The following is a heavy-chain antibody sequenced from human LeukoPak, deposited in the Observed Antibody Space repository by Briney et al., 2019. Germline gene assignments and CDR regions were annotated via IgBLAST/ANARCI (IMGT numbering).Heavy chain of an antibody. CDR2: LIPIFALA. J-gene: IGHJ6*03. CDR1: GGTFSTHA. V-gene: IGHV1-69*13. CDR3: ARAECSTTNCHTRIRNYYMDV. D-gene: IGHD2-2*01. Sequence: ASVKVSCKASGGTFSTHAISWVRQAPGQGLEWMGGLIPIFALANYAQKFQGRLTITADESTNTAYLELSSLRFEDTAVYYCARAECSTTNCHTRIRNYYMDVWGTGTPVTVSS.